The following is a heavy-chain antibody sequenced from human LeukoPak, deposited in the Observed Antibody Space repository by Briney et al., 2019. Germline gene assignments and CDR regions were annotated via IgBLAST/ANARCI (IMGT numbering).Heavy chain of an antibody. CDR3: AKIPRGGYFDS. J-gene: IGHJ4*02. D-gene: IGHD2-2*01. V-gene: IGHV3-53*01. CDR2: IYSGDST. CDR1: GFTVSSNY. Sequence: PGGSLRLSCAASGFTVSSNYMSWVRQAPGKGLEWVSVIYSGDSTYYADSVKGRFTISRDSSENTLSLQMNSLRAEDTAVYYCAKIPRGGYFDSWGQGTLVTVSS.